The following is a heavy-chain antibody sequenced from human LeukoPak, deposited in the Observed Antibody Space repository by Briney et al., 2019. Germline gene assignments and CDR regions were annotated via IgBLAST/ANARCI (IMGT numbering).Heavy chain of an antibody. J-gene: IGHJ4*02. CDR3: ARHVVAVGFDY. V-gene: IGHV3-21*01. D-gene: IGHD3-22*01. Sequence: GSLRLSCAASGFTFSTYTMNWVRQAPGKGLEWVSSITSSSSYIYYADSVKGRFTISRDNAKNSLYLQMNSLRVEDTAVYYCARHVVAVGFDYWGQGTLVTVSS. CDR1: GFTFSTYT. CDR2: ITSSSSYI.